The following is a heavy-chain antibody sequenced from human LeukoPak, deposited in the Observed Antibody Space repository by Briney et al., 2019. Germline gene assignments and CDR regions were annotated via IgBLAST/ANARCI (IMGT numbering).Heavy chain of an antibody. CDR1: GFTFNNYE. Sequence: PGGSLRLSCATSGFTFNNYEMNWVRQAPGKGLEWLSYIYSSGSPKYYADSVKGRFTISRDDAQKLVYLHMNSLRAEDTAVYYCARAMPQKRYYGMDVWGQGTTVAVSS. D-gene: IGHD2-2*01. CDR3: ARAMPQKRYYGMDV. V-gene: IGHV3-48*03. J-gene: IGHJ6*02. CDR2: IYSSGSPK.